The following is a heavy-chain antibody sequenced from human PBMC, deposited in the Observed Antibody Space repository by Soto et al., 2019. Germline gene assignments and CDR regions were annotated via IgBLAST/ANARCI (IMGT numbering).Heavy chain of an antibody. CDR2: SSTYNGNR. CDR3: ARDPLHYGDYYPFDS. J-gene: IGHJ3*02. Sequence: QVQLVQSGAEVKKPGASVKVSCKTSGYTFASYGISWVRQAPGQGLEWMGWSSTYNGNRNYAQKFQGRVTMTTDTSTSTAYMELRSLRSDDTAVYYCARDPLHYGDYYPFDSWGQGTMVTVSS. D-gene: IGHD4-17*01. V-gene: IGHV1-18*01. CDR1: GYTFASYG.